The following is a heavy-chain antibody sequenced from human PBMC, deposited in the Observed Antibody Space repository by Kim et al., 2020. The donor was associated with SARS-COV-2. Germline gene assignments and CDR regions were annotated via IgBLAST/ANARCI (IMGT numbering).Heavy chain of an antibody. CDR3: ARDVGGSSWHDY. CDR1: GGSISSYY. V-gene: IGHV4-59*13. CDR2: IYYSGST. J-gene: IGHJ4*02. D-gene: IGHD6-13*01. Sequence: SETLSLTCTVSGGSISSYYWSWIRQPPGKGLEWIGYIYYSGSTNYNPSLKSRVTISVDTSKNQFSLKLSSVTAADTAVYYCARDVGGSSWHDYWGQGTLVTVSS.